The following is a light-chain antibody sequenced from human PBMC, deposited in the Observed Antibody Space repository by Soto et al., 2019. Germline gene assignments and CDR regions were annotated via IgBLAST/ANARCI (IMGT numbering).Light chain of an antibody. J-gene: IGLJ2*01. CDR1: SSNIGTNT. Sequence: QSVLTQPPSASGTPGQRVTISCSGSSSNIGTNTVNWYQHLPGSAPKLLIYSNNQRPSGVPDRFSGSKSGTSDSLAISGLQPDDEDDYYCEAWDGSLNVVLFGGGTKLTVL. CDR3: EAWDGSLNVVL. V-gene: IGLV1-44*01. CDR2: SNN.